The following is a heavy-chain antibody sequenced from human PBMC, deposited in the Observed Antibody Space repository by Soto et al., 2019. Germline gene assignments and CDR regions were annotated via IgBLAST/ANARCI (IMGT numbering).Heavy chain of an antibody. V-gene: IGHV1-24*01. J-gene: IGHJ6*03. Sequence: GASVKVSCKVSGYTLTELSMHWVRQAPGKGLEWMGGFDPEDGETIYAQKFQGRVTMTEDTSTDTAYMELSSLRSEDTAVYYCATVSAAPTPYYYYYMDVWGKGTTVTVSS. CDR1: GYTLTELS. D-gene: IGHD6-6*01. CDR2: FDPEDGET. CDR3: ATVSAAPTPYYYYYMDV.